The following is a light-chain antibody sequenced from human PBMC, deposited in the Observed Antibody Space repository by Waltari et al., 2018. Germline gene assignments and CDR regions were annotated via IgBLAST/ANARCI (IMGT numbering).Light chain of an antibody. CDR1: QRVSNY. CDR3: QQRSSWPLT. Sequence: EIVLTQSPATLSLSPGEGATLPCRTSQRVSNYLAWYQQRPGQPPRLLIYDASLRATGIPAKFSGSGSGSDFTLTISSLEPEDFAVYYCQQRSSWPLTFGPGTTVEFK. CDR2: DAS. V-gene: IGKV3-11*01. J-gene: IGKJ3*01.